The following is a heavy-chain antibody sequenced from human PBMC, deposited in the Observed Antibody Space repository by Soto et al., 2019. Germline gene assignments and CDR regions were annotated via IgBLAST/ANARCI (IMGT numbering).Heavy chain of an antibody. D-gene: IGHD6-6*01. CDR1: GFTFSNAW. V-gene: IGHV3-15*01. CDR3: TTDFRSGLEYSSSSGQAWLQRDYYYYYMDV. J-gene: IGHJ6*03. CDR2: IKSKTDGGTT. Sequence: GGSLRLSCAASGFTFSNAWMSWVRQAPGKGLEWVGRIKSKTDGGTTDYAAPVKGRFTISRDDSKNTLYLQMNSLKTEDTAVYYCTTDFRSGLEYSSSSGQAWLQRDYYYYYMDVWGKGTTVTVSS.